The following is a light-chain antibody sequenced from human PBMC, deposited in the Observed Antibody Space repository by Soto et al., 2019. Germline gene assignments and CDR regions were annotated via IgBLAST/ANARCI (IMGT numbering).Light chain of an antibody. J-gene: IGKJ1*01. CDR2: AAS. CDR3: QQSYRTKWT. V-gene: IGKV1-39*01. Sequence: DIQMTESPSSLSASVGDRVTITCRASQGISTYLNWYQKKPGKAPKLLIYAASSLQSGVPSRFSGSGSETDFTLNISSLEPEDFATYSCQQSYRTKWTFGQGTKVDIK. CDR1: QGISTY.